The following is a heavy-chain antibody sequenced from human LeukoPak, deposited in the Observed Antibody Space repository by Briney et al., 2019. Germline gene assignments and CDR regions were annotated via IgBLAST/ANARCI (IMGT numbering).Heavy chain of an antibody. Sequence: ASVKVSSTVSVYTLTVLSMDWLRQAPGKGLEWMGGFDPEDGETIYAQKFQGRVTMTEDTSTDTAYMELSSLRSEDTAVYYCATGPLGQLVARDEYFQHWGQGTLVTVSS. CDR2: FDPEDGET. CDR1: VYTLTVLS. J-gene: IGHJ1*01. V-gene: IGHV1-24*01. D-gene: IGHD6-6*01. CDR3: ATGPLGQLVARDEYFQH.